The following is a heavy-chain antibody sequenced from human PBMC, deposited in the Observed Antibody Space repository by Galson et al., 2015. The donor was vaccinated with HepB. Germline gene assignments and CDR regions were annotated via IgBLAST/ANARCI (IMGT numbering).Heavy chain of an antibody. CDR2: TYYRSKWYN. D-gene: IGHD6-19*01. CDR3: ARDLSMWLGSYYYYYGMDV. J-gene: IGHJ6*02. V-gene: IGHV6-1*01. CDR1: GDSVSSNSAA. Sequence: CAISGDSVSSNSAAWNWIRQSPSRGLEWLGRTYYRSKWYNDYAVSVKSRITINPDTSKNQFSLQLNSVTPEDTAVYYCARDLSMWLGSYYYYYGMDVWGQGTTVTVSS.